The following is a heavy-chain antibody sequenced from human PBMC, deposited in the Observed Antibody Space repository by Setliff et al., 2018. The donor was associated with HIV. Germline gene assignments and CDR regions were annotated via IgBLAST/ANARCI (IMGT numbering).Heavy chain of an antibody. Sequence: GGSLRLSCAASGFSFSSYWMSWVRQAPGKGLEWVANIKEDGSEKYYVDSVRGRFTISRDNTKNLLYLEMNSLRAEDTAVYYCAGSRGYFVKAVWGQGTLVTVSS. D-gene: IGHD6-25*01. V-gene: IGHV3-7*01. CDR2: IKEDGSEK. CDR3: AGSRGYFVKAV. J-gene: IGHJ4*02. CDR1: GFSFSSYW.